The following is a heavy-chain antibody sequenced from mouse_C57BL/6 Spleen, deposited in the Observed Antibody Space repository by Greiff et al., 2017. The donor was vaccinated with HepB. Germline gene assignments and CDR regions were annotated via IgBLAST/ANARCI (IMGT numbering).Heavy chain of an antibody. CDR1: GFTFSSYA. V-gene: IGHV5-4*03. CDR3: ARAVGPYYFDY. CDR2: ISDGGSYT. Sequence: EVKLMESGGGLVKPGGSLKLSCAASGFTFSSYAMSWVRQTPEKRLEWVATISDGGSYTYYPDNVKGRFTISRDNAKNNLYLQMSHLKSEDTAMYYCARAVGPYYFDYWGQGTTLTVSS. J-gene: IGHJ2*01. D-gene: IGHD4-1*01.